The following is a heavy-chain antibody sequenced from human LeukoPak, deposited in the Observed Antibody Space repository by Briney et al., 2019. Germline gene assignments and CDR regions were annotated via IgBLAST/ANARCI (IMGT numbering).Heavy chain of an antibody. CDR2: ISSSSSYI. CDR1: GFTFSSYS. Sequence: GGSLRLSCAASGFTFSSYSMNWVRQAPGKGLEWVSSISSSSSYIYYADSVKGRFTISRDNAKNSLYLQMNSLRAEDTAVYYCARDRYYFGSGSYFLRYMDVWGKGTTVTVSS. D-gene: IGHD3-10*01. J-gene: IGHJ6*03. CDR3: ARDRYYFGSGSYFLRYMDV. V-gene: IGHV3-21*01.